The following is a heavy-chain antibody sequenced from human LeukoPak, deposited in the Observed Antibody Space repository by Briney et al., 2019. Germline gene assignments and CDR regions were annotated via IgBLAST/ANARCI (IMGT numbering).Heavy chain of an antibody. J-gene: IGHJ4*02. CDR3: ARGDILTGYLFDY. CDR2: IYYSGST. V-gene: IGHV4-59*08. D-gene: IGHD3-9*01. CDR1: GGSISSYY. Sequence: PSETLSLTCTVSGGSISSYYWSWIRQPPGKGLEWIGYIYYSGSTNYNPSLKSRVTISVDTSKNQFSLKLSSATAADTAVYYCARGDILTGYLFDYWGQGTLVTVSS.